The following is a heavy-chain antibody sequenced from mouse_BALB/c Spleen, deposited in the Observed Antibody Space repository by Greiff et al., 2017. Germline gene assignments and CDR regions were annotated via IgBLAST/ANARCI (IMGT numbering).Heavy chain of an antibody. CDR1: GFTFSDYY. CDR3: ARWDVYYAMDY. J-gene: IGHJ4*01. Sequence: EVKLLESGGGLVKPGGSLKLSCAASGFTFSDYYMYWVRQTPEKRLEWVATISDGGSYTYYPDSVKGRFTISRDNAKNNLYLQMSSLKSEDTAMYYCARWDVYYAMDYWGQGTSVTVSS. CDR2: ISDGGSYT. D-gene: IGHD4-1*01. V-gene: IGHV5-4*02.